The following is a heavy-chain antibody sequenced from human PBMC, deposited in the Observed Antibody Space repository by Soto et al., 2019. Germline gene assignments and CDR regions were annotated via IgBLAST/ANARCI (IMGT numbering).Heavy chain of an antibody. V-gene: IGHV3-23*01. Sequence: EVQLLESGGGLVQPGGSLRLSCTASGFTFSTYAMSWVRQAPGKGLEWVSTISDGGGRTYYADSVKGRFTISRDNAKNSLYLQMNSLRAEDTAVYYCARDPWGYYDSSGYSDYWGQGTLVTVSS. D-gene: IGHD3-22*01. CDR2: ISDGGGRT. J-gene: IGHJ4*02. CDR1: GFTFSTYA. CDR3: ARDPWGYYDSSGYSDY.